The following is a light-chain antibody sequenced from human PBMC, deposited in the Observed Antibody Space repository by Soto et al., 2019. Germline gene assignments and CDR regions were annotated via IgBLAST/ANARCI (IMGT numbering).Light chain of an antibody. CDR2: GAS. J-gene: IGKJ1*01. CDR3: QQYNNWPPWT. CDR1: QNIRSN. Sequence: EIVMTQSPATLSVSPGERATLSCRASQNIRSNLAWYQQIPGQAPRLLIHGASTRATGIPARFSGSGSGTEFTLTISGLQSGDYAIYYCQQYNNWPPWTFGQGTKVEI. V-gene: IGKV3-15*01.